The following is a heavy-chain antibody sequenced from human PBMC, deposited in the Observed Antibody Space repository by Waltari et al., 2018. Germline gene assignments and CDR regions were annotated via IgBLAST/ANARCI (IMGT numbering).Heavy chain of an antibody. V-gene: IGHV4-34*01. D-gene: IGHD3-3*01. CDR3: ARGVGDYDFWSGYYPARHYNWFDP. J-gene: IGHJ5*02. Sequence: QVQLQQWGAGLLKPSETLSLTCAVYGGSFSGYSWSWIRQPPGRGLEWIGEINHSGSTNYNPSLKSRVSISVDTSKNQFSLKLSSVTAADTAVYYCARGVGDYDFWSGYYPARHYNWFDPWGQGTLVTVSS. CDR1: GGSFSGYS. CDR2: INHSGST.